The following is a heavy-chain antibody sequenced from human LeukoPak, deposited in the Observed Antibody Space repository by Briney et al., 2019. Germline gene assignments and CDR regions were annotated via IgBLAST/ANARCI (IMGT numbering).Heavy chain of an antibody. Sequence: SETLSLTCGVYGGSFSAYYWSWIRQPPGKGLEWIAEINHSGTTNYKPSLKSRVTISIDTSKNQFSLKLSSVTAADTAVYYCASSRGYSSSLWYYYMDVWGKGTTVTVSS. CDR1: GGSFSAYY. CDR2: INHSGTT. J-gene: IGHJ6*03. V-gene: IGHV4-34*01. CDR3: ASSRGYSSSLWYYYMDV. D-gene: IGHD6-13*01.